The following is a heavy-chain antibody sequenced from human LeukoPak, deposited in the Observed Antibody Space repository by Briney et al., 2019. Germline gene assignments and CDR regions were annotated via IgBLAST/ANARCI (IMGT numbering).Heavy chain of an antibody. CDR3: ARGRDYGDYLFDY. J-gene: IGHJ4*02. CDR2: INPHSGGT. V-gene: IGHV1-2*02. D-gene: IGHD4-17*01. Sequence: ASVKVSCMASGYTFTDYYMYWVRQAPGQGLEWMGWINPHSGGTNYAQKFQGRVTMTRDTSISTAYMELGGLRSDDTAIYYCARGRDYGDYLFDYWGQGTLVTVSS. CDR1: GYTFTDYY.